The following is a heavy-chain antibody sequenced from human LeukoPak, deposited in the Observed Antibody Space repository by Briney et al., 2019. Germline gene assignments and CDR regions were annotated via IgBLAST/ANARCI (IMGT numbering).Heavy chain of an antibody. V-gene: IGHV7-4-1*02. CDR3: AKVPNWNYLWFDP. CDR2: INTNTGNP. Sequence: ASVKVSCKASGYTFTNYAMNWVRQAPGQGLEWMGWINTNTGNPTYAQGFTGRFVFSLDTSVSTAYLQISNLKAEDTAVYYCAKVPNWNYLWFDPWGQGTLVTVSS. J-gene: IGHJ5*02. D-gene: IGHD1-7*01. CDR1: GYTFTNYA.